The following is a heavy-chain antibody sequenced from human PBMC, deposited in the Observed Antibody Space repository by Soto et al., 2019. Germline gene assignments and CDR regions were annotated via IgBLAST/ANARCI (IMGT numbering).Heavy chain of an antibody. CDR1: GYTFKSYA. D-gene: IGHD3-10*01. CDR3: TRSVVVRGVFTFAT. CDR2: INAGNGNT. V-gene: IGHV1-3*01. J-gene: IGHJ4*02. Sequence: GASVKVSCKASGYTFKSYAMHWVRQAPGQRLEWMGWINAGNGNTKYSQKFQGRVTITRDTSASTAYMELSSLRSEDTAVYYCTRSVVVRGVFTFATRGQGTLFTVSS.